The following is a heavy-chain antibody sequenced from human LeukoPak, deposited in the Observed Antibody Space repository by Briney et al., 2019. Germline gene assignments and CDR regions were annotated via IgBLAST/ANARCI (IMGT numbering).Heavy chain of an antibody. D-gene: IGHD2-15*01. CDR3: ARLPQGVAATTLDY. V-gene: IGHV3-21*01. CDR1: GFTFSSYS. CDR2: ISSSSSYI. Sequence: GGSLRLSCAASGFTFSSYSMNWVRQAPGKGLEWVSSISSSSSYIYYADSVKGRFTISRDNAKKSLYLQMNSLRAEDTAVYYCARLPQGVAATTLDYWGQGTLVTVSS. J-gene: IGHJ4*02.